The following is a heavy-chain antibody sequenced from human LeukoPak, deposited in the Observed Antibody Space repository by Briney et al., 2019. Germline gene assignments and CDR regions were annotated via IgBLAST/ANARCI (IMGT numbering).Heavy chain of an antibody. V-gene: IGHV3-48*01. D-gene: IGHD2-2*01. CDR1: GFTLSKYS. CDR2: SAISSDNT. Sequence: GGSLRLSCAASGFTLSKYSMNWVRQAPEKGLEWISYSAISSDNTKSADSVKGRFTIYEDKAKNPVYLQMNSLRVEDTAVYYCARDTKYAFDNWGQGTLVTVSS. CDR3: ARDTKYAFDN. J-gene: IGHJ4*02.